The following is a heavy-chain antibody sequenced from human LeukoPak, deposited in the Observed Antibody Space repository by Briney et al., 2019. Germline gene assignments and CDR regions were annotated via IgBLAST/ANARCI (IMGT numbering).Heavy chain of an antibody. CDR1: GYTFTGYY. Sequence: ASVKVSCKASGYTFTGYYMHWVRQAPGQGLEWMGWINPNSGGTNYAQKFQGRVTMTRDTSISTAYMELISLRSDDTAVYYCARVHRDIVATPGDYWGQGTLVTVSS. V-gene: IGHV1-2*02. D-gene: IGHD5-12*01. CDR3: ARVHRDIVATPGDY. CDR2: INPNSGGT. J-gene: IGHJ4*02.